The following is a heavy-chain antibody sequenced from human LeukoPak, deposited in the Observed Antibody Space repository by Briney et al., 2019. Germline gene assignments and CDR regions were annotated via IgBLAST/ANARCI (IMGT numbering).Heavy chain of an antibody. CDR3: ARHPTQYYYDSSGYYHDAFDI. D-gene: IGHD3-22*01. CDR1: GYTFTSYY. J-gene: IGHJ3*02. CDR2: INPSGGST. Sequence: ASVKVSCKASGYTFTSYYMHWVRQAPGQGLEWMGIINPSGGSTSYAQKFQGRVTMTRNTSISTAYMELSSLRSEDTAVYYCARHPTQYYYDSSGYYHDAFDIWGQGTMVTVSS. V-gene: IGHV1-46*01.